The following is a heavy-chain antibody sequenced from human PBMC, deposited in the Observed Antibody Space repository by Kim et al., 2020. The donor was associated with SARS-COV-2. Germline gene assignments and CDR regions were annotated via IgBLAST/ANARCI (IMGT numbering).Heavy chain of an antibody. D-gene: IGHD3-22*01. CDR1: GFTFSNAW. J-gene: IGHJ4*02. V-gene: IGHV3-15*01. Sequence: GGSLRLSCAASGFTFSNAWMRWVRQAPGKGLEWVGRIKSKTDGGTTDYAAPVKGRFTISRDDSKNTLYLQMNSLKTEDTAVYYCTTDYYYDSSGYYDYWGQGTLVTVSS. CDR2: IKSKTDGGTT. CDR3: TTDYYYDSSGYYDY.